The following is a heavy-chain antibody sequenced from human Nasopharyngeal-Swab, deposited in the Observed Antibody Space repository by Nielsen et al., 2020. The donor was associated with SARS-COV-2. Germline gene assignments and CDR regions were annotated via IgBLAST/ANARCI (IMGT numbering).Heavy chain of an antibody. V-gene: IGHV3-74*01. CDR2: IKSDGSTT. CDR1: GFTFSSYA. CDR3: TRDFSAAAGSFDI. J-gene: IGHJ3*02. Sequence: GESLQISCVASGFTFSSYAMSWVRQAPGKGLVWVSRIKSDGSTTNYADSVKGRFTISRDNAKNTLYLQMHSLRAEDTAVYYCTRDFSAAAGSFDIWGQGTMVTVSS. D-gene: IGHD6-13*01.